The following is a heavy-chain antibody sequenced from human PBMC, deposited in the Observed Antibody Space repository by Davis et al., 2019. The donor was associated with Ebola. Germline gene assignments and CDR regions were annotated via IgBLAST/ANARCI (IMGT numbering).Heavy chain of an antibody. CDR2: ISYDGSNK. D-gene: IGHD2-2*01. J-gene: IGHJ6*02. V-gene: IGHV3-30-3*01. CDR3: TRVTALAPGVMSGYAMDV. CDR1: GFTFSSYA. Sequence: GEPLKISCAASGFTFSSYAMHWVRQAPGKGLEWVAVISYDGSNKYYADSVKGRFTISRDNADNTVHLQMDSLRADDTAVYYCTRVTALAPGVMSGYAMDVWGQGTAVIVSS.